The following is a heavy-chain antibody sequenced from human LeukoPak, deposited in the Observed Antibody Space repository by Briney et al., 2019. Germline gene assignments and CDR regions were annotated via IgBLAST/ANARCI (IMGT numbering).Heavy chain of an antibody. D-gene: IGHD3-10*01. CDR1: GFTFSSYA. CDR2: ISRSGNNT. Sequence: GGSLRLSCAASGFTFSSYAMSWVRQAPGKGLEWVSAISRSGNNTYYTDSVRGRFTISRDNSKHTLYLQMNSLRAEDTALYYCAKDGVTPFDYWGQGTLVTVSS. J-gene: IGHJ4*02. V-gene: IGHV3-23*01. CDR3: AKDGVTPFDY.